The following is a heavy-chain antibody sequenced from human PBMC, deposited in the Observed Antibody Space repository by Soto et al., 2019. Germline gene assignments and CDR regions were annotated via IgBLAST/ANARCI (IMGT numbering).Heavy chain of an antibody. Sequence: QVRLVQSEAEVKKPXSSVXVXCKASGGTFSNYAITWVRQAPGQGLEWMGVIILPFGTPNYAQTFQGRATITADESMSTDYMELSGLRSEDTAVYYCARGPDNEGYFDYWGRGTLVTVSS. J-gene: IGHJ4*02. D-gene: IGHD1-1*01. CDR2: IILPFGTP. V-gene: IGHV1-69*12. CDR3: ARGPDNEGYFDY. CDR1: GGTFSNYA.